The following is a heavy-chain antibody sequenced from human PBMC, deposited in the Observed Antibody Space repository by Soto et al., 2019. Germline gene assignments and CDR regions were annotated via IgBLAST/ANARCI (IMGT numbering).Heavy chain of an antibody. J-gene: IGHJ5*02. D-gene: IGHD2-15*01. CDR3: ARTPIGSCNGVTCSNGFDP. CDR2: VYYSGNS. V-gene: IGHV4-59*08. Sequence: QVQLQESGPGLVKPSETLSLTCTVSGGSINSDYWSWIRQPPGKGLEWIGYVYYSGNSYLNPSLRSRVTISVGTSKNQFSLKVRSVTAADTAVYYCARTPIGSCNGVTCSNGFDPWGQGTLVTVSS. CDR1: GGSINSDY.